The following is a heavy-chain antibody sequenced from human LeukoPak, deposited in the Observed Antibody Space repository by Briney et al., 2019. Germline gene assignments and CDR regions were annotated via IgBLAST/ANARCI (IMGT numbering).Heavy chain of an antibody. V-gene: IGHV4-39*01. J-gene: IGHJ4*02. CDR1: GGSISSSSYY. Sequence: PSETLSLTCTVSGGSISSSSYYWAWIRQPPGKGLEWIGSIYYSGSTYYNPSLKSRVTISVDTSKNQFSLKLSSVTAADTAVYYCARPAVAGILGFRDYWGQGTLVTVSS. CDR2: IYYSGST. CDR3: ARPAVAGILGFRDY. D-gene: IGHD6-19*01.